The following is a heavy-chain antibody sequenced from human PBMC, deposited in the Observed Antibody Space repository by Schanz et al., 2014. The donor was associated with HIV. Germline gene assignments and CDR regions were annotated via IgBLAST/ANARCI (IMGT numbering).Heavy chain of an antibody. D-gene: IGHD3-22*01. CDR3: AKPEYDSRGNSQSHFDY. CDR2: ISESGGRS. J-gene: IGHJ4*02. CDR1: GFTFSDYS. Sequence: EVQLVESGGGLVKPGGSLRLSCTASGFTFSDYSMNWVRQTPGKGLEWVSSISESGGRSYYADSVNGRFTISRDNSKNTLYLQMTTLRTEDTAVYYCAKPEYDSRGNSQSHFDYWGQGTLVTVSS. V-gene: IGHV3-23*04.